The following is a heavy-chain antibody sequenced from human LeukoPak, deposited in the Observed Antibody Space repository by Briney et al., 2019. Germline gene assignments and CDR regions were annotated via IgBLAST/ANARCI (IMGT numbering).Heavy chain of an antibody. J-gene: IGHJ3*02. CDR2: IKQDGSEK. Sequence: GGSLRLSCVASGFTFSSYWMSWVRQAPGKGLEWVANIKQDGSEKYYVDSVKGQFTISRDNTKNSLYLQMNTLRAEDTALYYCARGRAKNDAFDIWGQGTMVTVSS. CDR3: ARGRAKNDAFDI. V-gene: IGHV3-7*01. CDR1: GFTFSSYW.